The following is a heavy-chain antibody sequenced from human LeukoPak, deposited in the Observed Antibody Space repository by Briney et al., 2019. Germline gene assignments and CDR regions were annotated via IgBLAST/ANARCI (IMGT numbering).Heavy chain of an antibody. CDR2: ISYDGSNK. D-gene: IGHD4-17*01. Sequence: GRSLRLSCAASGFTFSSYAMHWVRQAPGKGLEWVAVISYDGSNKYYADSVKGRFTISRDNSKNTLYLQMNSLRAEDTAVYYCARAEDYGDYDYWGQGTLVTVSS. V-gene: IGHV3-30-3*01. J-gene: IGHJ4*02. CDR1: GFTFSSYA. CDR3: ARAEDYGDYDY.